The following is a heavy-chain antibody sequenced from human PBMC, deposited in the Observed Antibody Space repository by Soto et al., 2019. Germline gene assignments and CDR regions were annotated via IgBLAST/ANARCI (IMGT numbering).Heavy chain of an antibody. V-gene: IGHV3-21*01. Sequence: EVQLVESGGGLVKPGGSLRPSCAASGFTFSSYSMNWVRQAPGKGLEWVSTISSTSIYIYYADSVRGRFTISRDNAKNSLYLQMNSLRAEDTAVYYCATDQLSLLNYDYWGQGTLVTVSS. CDR2: ISSTSIYI. CDR1: GFTFSSYS. D-gene: IGHD1-1*01. CDR3: ATDQLSLLNYDY. J-gene: IGHJ4*02.